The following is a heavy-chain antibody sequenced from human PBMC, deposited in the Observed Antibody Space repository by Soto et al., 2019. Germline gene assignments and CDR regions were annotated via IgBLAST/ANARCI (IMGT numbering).Heavy chain of an antibody. J-gene: IGHJ4*02. CDR2: IYYSGST. V-gene: IGHV4-59*01. D-gene: IGHD3-10*01. CDR1: GGSISSYY. Sequence: SETLSLTCTVSGGSISSYYWSWIRQPPGKGLEWIGYIYYSGSTNYNPSLKSRVTISVDTSKNQFSLKLSSVTAADTAVYYCARGRITMVRGVITGAHFDYWGQGTLVTVSS. CDR3: ARGRITMVRGVITGAHFDY.